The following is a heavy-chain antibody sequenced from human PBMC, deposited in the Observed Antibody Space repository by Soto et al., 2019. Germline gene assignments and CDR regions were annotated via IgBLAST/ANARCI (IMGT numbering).Heavy chain of an antibody. CDR1: GGTFSSYT. V-gene: IGHV1-69*13. J-gene: IGHJ5*02. CDR3: ARSQPRAYRSGWYPLARRGTSFSWFDP. CDR2: IIPIFGTA. Sequence: SPVKIPGKASGGTFSSYTISWMREAPGQGLEWMGGIIPIFGTANYAQKFQCRVTITAGESTSTAYRGLSSLRSEDTAVYYCARSQPRAYRSGWYPLARRGTSFSWFDPCGQGTLVTVSS. D-gene: IGHD6-19*01.